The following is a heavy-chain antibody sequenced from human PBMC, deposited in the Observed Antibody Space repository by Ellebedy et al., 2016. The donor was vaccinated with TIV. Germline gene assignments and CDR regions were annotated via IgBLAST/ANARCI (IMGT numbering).Heavy chain of an antibody. Sequence: AASVKVSCKASGYTFTSYYVHWVRQAPGQGLEWMGIINPSAGNTAYAQTFQGRVTMTWDASISTAYMELSSLRSEDTAVYYCARVFCSGGACYLDAFDIWGQGTMVTVSS. D-gene: IGHD2-15*01. V-gene: IGHV1-46*01. CDR3: ARVFCSGGACYLDAFDI. CDR2: INPSAGNT. J-gene: IGHJ3*02. CDR1: GYTFTSYY.